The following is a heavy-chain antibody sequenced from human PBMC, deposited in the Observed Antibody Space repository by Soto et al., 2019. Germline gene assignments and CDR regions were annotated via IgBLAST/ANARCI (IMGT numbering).Heavy chain of an antibody. Sequence: PGGSLRLSCAASGFTVSSNYMSWVRQAPGKGLEWVSVIYSGGSTYYADSVKGRFTISRDNSKNTLYLQMNSLRAEDTAVYYCASRRGLLWFGHPTPSGGMDVWGQGTTVTVSS. V-gene: IGHV3-53*01. CDR1: GFTVSSNY. J-gene: IGHJ6*02. D-gene: IGHD3-10*01. CDR2: IYSGGST. CDR3: ASRRGLLWFGHPTPSGGMDV.